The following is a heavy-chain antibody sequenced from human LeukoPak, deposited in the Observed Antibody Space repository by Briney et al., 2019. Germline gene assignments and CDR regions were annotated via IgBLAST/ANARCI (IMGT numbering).Heavy chain of an antibody. CDR3: VRDLGYYYDSSSYYYVPGDFDY. CDR1: GFTFSRYW. CDR2: INGDGSST. J-gene: IGHJ4*02. V-gene: IGHV3-74*01. Sequence: PGGSLRLSCAASGFTFSRYWIHWVRQAPGKGLVWVSRINGDGSSTSYADSVKGRFTISRDNAKNTLYLQMKSRRVEDTAVYYCVRDLGYYYDSSSYYYVPGDFDYWGQGTLVTVSS. D-gene: IGHD3-22*01.